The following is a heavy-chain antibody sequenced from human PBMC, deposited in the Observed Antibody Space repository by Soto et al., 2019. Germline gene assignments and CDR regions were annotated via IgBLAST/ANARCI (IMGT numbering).Heavy chain of an antibody. CDR1: GGTFSSYA. CDR2: IIPIFGTA. CDR3: ARLGCSGGSCLRFDY. V-gene: IGHV1-69*13. Sequence: SVKVSCKASGGTFSSYAIGWVRQAPGQGLEWMGGIIPIFGTANYAQKFQGRVTITADESTSTAYMELSSLRSEDTAVYYCARLGCSGGSCLRFDYWGQGTLVTVSS. J-gene: IGHJ4*02. D-gene: IGHD2-15*01.